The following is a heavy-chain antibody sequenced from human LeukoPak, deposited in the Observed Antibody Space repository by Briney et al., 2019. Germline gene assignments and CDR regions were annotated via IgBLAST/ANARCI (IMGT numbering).Heavy chain of an antibody. Sequence: GGSLRLSCAASGFTVSSNYMSWVRQAPGKGLEWVSVIYSGGSTYYADSVKGRFTISRHNPRNTLYMQMSSLRDEDTAVYYCAIMHRYYDGSGYWVQWGQGTLVTVSS. D-gene: IGHD3-22*01. CDR2: IYSGGST. V-gene: IGHV3-53*01. CDR1: GFTVSSNY. J-gene: IGHJ4*02. CDR3: AIMHRYYDGSGYWVQ.